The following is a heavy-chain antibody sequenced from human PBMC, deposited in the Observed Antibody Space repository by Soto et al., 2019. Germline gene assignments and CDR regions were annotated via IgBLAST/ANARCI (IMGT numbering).Heavy chain of an antibody. V-gene: IGHV3-73*01. CDR2: IRSKANSYAT. CDR1: GFTFSGSA. Sequence: EVQLVESGGGLVQPGGSLKLSCAASGFTFSGSAMHWVRQASGKGLEWVGRIRSKANSYATAYAAKVKGRFTISRDDSKNTAYLQMNSLKTDDTAVYYCTRHFPSVLRFLEGGHIDYYYYYMDVWGKGTTVTVSS. D-gene: IGHD3-3*01. J-gene: IGHJ6*03. CDR3: TRHFPSVLRFLEGGHIDYYYYYMDV.